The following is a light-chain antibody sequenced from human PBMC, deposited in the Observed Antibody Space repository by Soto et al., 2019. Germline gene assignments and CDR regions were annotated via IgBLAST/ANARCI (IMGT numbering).Light chain of an antibody. V-gene: IGKV3-20*01. CDR2: DAS. J-gene: IGKJ1*01. CDR1: QSVSKNY. CDR3: QQYGSSRWT. Sequence: DIVLTQSPGTLSLSPGERATLSCRASQSVSKNYLAWYQHKPGQAPRLLIDDASNRATGIPDRFSGSGSGTDFTLTISSLEPEDSAVYYCQQYGSSRWTFGQGTKVEIK.